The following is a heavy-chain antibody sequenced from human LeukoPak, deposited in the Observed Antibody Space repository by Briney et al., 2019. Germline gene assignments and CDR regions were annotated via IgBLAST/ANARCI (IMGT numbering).Heavy chain of an antibody. Sequence: SETLSLTCTVSGGSIRNNYWSWIRQPPGKGLEWIGYIYYSGSTNYNPSLKSRVTISVDTSKNQFSLKLSSVTAADTAVYYRARSRFLEWLLKFDPWGQGTLVTVSS. J-gene: IGHJ5*02. CDR3: ARSRFLEWLLKFDP. CDR2: IYYSGST. V-gene: IGHV4-59*08. D-gene: IGHD3-3*01. CDR1: GGSIRNNY.